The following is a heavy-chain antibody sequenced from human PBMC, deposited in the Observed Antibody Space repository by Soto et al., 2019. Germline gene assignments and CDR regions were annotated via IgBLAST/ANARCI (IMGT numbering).Heavy chain of an antibody. V-gene: IGHV1-46*01. J-gene: IGHJ5*02. Sequence: ASVKVSCKASGYTFTNYAIHWVRQAPGQRLEWMGRINPSGGNTSYAQKFQGRVTMTRDTSTSTVYMELSSLRSEDTAVYYCTRDGYNHNWFDPWGQGTLVTVSS. CDR2: INPSGGNT. CDR1: GYTFTNYA. D-gene: IGHD5-12*01. CDR3: TRDGYNHNWFDP.